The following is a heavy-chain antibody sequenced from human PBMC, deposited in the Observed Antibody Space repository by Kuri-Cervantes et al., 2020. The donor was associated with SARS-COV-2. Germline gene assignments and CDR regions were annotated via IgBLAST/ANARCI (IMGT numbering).Heavy chain of an antibody. Sequence: ETLSLTCAACGFTFSSYDMHWVRQATGKGLEWVSAIGTAGDTYYPGSVKGQFTISRENAKNSLYLQMNSLRAEDTAVYYCARVAGDPYYFDYWGQGTLVTVSS. D-gene: IGHD7-27*01. CDR2: IGTAGDT. CDR1: GFTFSSYD. J-gene: IGHJ4*02. V-gene: IGHV3-13*03. CDR3: ARVAGDPYYFDY.